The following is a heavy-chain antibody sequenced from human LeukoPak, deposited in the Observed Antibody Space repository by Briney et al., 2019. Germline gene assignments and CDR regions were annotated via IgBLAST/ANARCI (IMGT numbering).Heavy chain of an antibody. D-gene: IGHD1-1*01. CDR3: ARVNWWSNDY. CDR2: INPSGGST. V-gene: IGHV1-46*01. J-gene: IGHJ3*01. Sequence: ASVKVSCKASGYSFSSYYMDWARQAPGQGLEWMGIINPSGGSTSYAQKFQGRVTMTRDTSTSTVYMEVSSLRFEDTAVYYCARVNWWSNDYWGQGTMVTVSS. CDR1: GYSFSSYY.